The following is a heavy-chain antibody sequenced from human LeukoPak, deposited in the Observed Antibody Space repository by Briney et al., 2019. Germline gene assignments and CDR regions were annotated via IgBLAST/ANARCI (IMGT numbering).Heavy chain of an antibody. CDR3: ASPRLAGSDY. CDR1: GGSISSYY. J-gene: IGHJ4*02. V-gene: IGHV4-34*01. CDR2: INHSGST. D-gene: IGHD6-19*01. Sequence: SETLSLTCTVSGGSISSYYWSWIRQPPGKGLEWIGEINHSGSTNYNPSLKSRVTISVDTSKNQFSLKLSSVTAADTAVYYCASPRLAGSDYWGQGTLVTVSS.